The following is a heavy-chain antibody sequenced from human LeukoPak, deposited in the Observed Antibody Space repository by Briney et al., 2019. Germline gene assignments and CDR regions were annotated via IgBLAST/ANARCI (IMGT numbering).Heavy chain of an antibody. J-gene: IGHJ5*02. V-gene: IGHV1-2*02. CDR1: GYTFTGYY. CDR3: GRGNKSFDP. Sequence: ASVKVSCKASGYTFTGYYMHWVRQAPGQGLEWIGWINPNTGDTNYAPKFQGRVTIIKDTSTNSAYMELNKLTSDDTAVYYCGRGNKSFDPWGQGTLVTVSS. CDR2: INPNTGDT.